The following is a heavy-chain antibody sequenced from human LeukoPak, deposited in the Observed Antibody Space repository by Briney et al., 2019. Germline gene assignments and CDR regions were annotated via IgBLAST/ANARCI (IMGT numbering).Heavy chain of an antibody. D-gene: IGHD5-18*01. J-gene: IGHJ4*02. CDR1: GGSISSHY. CDR2: LFDSVNT. Sequence: SETLSLTCTVSGGSISSHYWSWIRQPPGKGLEWIAYLFDSVNTKDNPSLQSRLTLSADTSKNQFSLRLSSVTAADTAVYYCATIKRGSISGYFDFWGQGIKVTVSS. V-gene: IGHV4-59*11. CDR3: ATIKRGSISGYFDF.